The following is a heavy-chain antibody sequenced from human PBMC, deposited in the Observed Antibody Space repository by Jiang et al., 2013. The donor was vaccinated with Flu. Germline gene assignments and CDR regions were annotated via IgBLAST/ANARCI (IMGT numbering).Heavy chain of an antibody. V-gene: IGHV7-4-1*02. CDR1: GYSFTTYA. Sequence: KVSCKASGYSFTTYAMNWVRQAPGQGLEWMGWINTNSGNPTYAQGFTGRFVFSLDTSVSTAYLQISSLEAEDTAVYFCAREEDRSSGRIFPWGQGTLVTVSS. CDR2: INTNSGNP. D-gene: IGHD6-19*01. CDR3: AREEDRSSGRIFP. J-gene: IGHJ5*02.